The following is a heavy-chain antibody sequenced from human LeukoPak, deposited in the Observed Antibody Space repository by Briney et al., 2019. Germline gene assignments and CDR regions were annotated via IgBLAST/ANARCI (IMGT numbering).Heavy chain of an antibody. Sequence: ASVKVSCKASGYTFTGYYMHGVRQAPGQGLEWMGWINPNSGGTNYAQKFQGRVTMTRETSISTAYMELSRLRSDDTAVYYCARGSCSSTSCYLNLDYWGQGTLVTVSS. J-gene: IGHJ4*02. CDR1: GYTFTGYY. V-gene: IGHV1-2*02. CDR2: INPNSGGT. CDR3: ARGSCSSTSCYLNLDY. D-gene: IGHD2-2*01.